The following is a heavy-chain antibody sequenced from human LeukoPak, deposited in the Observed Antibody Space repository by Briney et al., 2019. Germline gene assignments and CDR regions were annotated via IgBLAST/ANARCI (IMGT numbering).Heavy chain of an antibody. D-gene: IGHD6-13*01. V-gene: IGHV3-9*01. J-gene: IGHJ4*02. CDR2: ISWNSGSI. Sequence: PGGSLRLSCAASGFTFDDYAMHWVRQAPGKGLEWVSGISWNSGSIGYADSVKGRFTISRDNAKNSLYLQMNSLRAEDAALYYCAKDITAIAAAPGDYWGQGTLATVSS. CDR1: GFTFDDYA. CDR3: AKDITAIAAAPGDY.